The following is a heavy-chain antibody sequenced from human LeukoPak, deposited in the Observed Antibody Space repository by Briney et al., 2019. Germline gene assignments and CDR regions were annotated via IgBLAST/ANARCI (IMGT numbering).Heavy chain of an antibody. Sequence: ASVKVSCTASGYTFTSYGISWVRHAPGQGRGWVGEFSAYNGNTNYAQKLQGRVTMTTDTSTSTAYMELRRLRSDDTAVYYCARGDRLLWFGEFIDYCGQGTLVTVSS. V-gene: IGHV1-18*01. CDR3: ARGDRLLWFGEFIDY. CDR2: FSAYNGNT. D-gene: IGHD3-10*01. CDR1: GYTFTSYG. J-gene: IGHJ4*02.